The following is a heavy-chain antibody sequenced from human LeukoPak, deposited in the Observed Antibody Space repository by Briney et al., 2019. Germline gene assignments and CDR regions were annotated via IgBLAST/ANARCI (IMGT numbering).Heavy chain of an antibody. D-gene: IGHD4-17*01. Sequence: SGPTLVNPTQTLTLTCTFSGFSLTTSGVCVSWIRQPPGKALEWLALIDWDDNKYYNTSLKTRLTISKGTSKNQVVLTMINMDSADTATYFCARFLYGDSASYFDKWGQGSLVIVSS. CDR2: IDWDDNK. V-gene: IGHV2-70*01. CDR3: ARFLYGDSASYFDK. CDR1: GFSLTTSGVC. J-gene: IGHJ4*02.